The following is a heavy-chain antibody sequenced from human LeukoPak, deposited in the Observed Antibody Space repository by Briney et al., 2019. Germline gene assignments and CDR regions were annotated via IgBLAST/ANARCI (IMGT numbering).Heavy chain of an antibody. CDR3: ARDGGSYYDFWSGYYTSNWFDP. CDR1: GGSISSYY. V-gene: IGHV4-4*07. CDR2: IYTSGST. Sequence: SETLSLTCTVSGGSISSYYWSWIRQPAGKGLEWIGRIYTSGSTSYNPSLKSRVTMSVDTSKNQFSLKLSSVTAADTAVYYCARDGGSYYDFWSGYYTSNWFDPWGQGTLVTVSS. D-gene: IGHD3-3*01. J-gene: IGHJ5*02.